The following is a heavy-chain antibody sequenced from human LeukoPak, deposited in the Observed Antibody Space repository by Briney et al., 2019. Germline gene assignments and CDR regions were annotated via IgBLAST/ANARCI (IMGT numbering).Heavy chain of an antibody. D-gene: IGHD1-26*01. Sequence: SVKVSCKASGGTFISYAISWVRQAPGQGLEWMGGIIPIFGTANYAQKFQGRVTITADESTSTAYMELSSLRSEDTAVYYCAREVGASNYFDYWGQGTLVTVSS. CDR1: GGTFISYA. J-gene: IGHJ4*02. CDR2: IIPIFGTA. V-gene: IGHV1-69*13. CDR3: AREVGASNYFDY.